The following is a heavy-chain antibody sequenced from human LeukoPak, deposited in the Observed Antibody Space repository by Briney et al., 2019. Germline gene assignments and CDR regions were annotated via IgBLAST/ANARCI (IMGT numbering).Heavy chain of an antibody. V-gene: IGHV4-34*01. CDR2: INHSGST. Sequence: PSETLSLTCAVYGGSFSGYYWSWIRQPPGKGLEWIGEINHSGSTNYNPSLKSRVTISVDTSKNQFSLKLSSVTAADTAVYYCARSGAYYYYYYYGMDVWGQGTTDTVSS. CDR3: ARSGAYYYYYYYGMDV. J-gene: IGHJ6*02. CDR1: GGSFSGYY. D-gene: IGHD2-21*01.